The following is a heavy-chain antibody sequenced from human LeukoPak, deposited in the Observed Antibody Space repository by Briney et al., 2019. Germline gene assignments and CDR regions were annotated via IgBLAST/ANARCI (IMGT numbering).Heavy chain of an antibody. CDR1: GYTFTGYY. CDR2: INPNSGGT. D-gene: IGHD6-19*01. CDR3: ARARRIAVAGTSLPGGCLDV. Sequence: ASMTVSCKASGYTFTGYYMHWVRQAPGQGLEWMGWINPNSGGTDDPQKFQRRDTMTRDTSISRADVELSRLRCDDMAVEYCARARRIAVAGTSLPGGCLDVWGQGTTVTVSS. J-gene: IGHJ6*02. V-gene: IGHV1-2*02.